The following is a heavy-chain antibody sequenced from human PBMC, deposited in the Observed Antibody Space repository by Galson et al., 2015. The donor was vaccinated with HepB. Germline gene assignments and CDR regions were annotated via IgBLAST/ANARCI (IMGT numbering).Heavy chain of an antibody. CDR2: ISGSGGST. V-gene: IGHV3-23*01. D-gene: IGHD2-2*01. J-gene: IGHJ3*02. CDR3: AKDPWVVVVPAATEYDAFDI. CDR1: GFTFSSYA. Sequence: SLRLSCAASGFTFSSYAMSWVRQAPGKGLEWVSAISGSGGSTYYADSVKGRFTISRDNSKNTLYLQMNSLRAEDTAVYYCAKDPWVVVVPAATEYDAFDIWGQGTMVTVSS.